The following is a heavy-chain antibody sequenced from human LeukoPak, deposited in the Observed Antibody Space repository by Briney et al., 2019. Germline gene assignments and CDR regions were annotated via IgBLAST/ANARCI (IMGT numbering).Heavy chain of an antibody. Sequence: ASVKVSCKASGYTFTAYYMHWVRQAPGQGLEWMGWISSYNGNTNYAQNFQGRVTMTTDTSTSTAYMELRSLRSDDTAVYYCARGRDIVVVPALDPWGQGTLVTVSS. D-gene: IGHD2-2*01. CDR1: GYTFTAYY. J-gene: IGHJ5*02. V-gene: IGHV1-18*04. CDR2: ISSYNGNT. CDR3: ARGRDIVVVPALDP.